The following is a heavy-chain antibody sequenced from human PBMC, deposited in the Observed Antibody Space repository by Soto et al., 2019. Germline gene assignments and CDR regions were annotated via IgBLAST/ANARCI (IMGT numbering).Heavy chain of an antibody. CDR2: IYYSGNT. V-gene: IGHV4-31*03. CDR3: ARDRLMATAGTARHYFGLDV. D-gene: IGHD5-18*01. Sequence: TVSGGSIRSGGYYWSWVRQNPRRGLEWIGNIYYSGNTYYNPSLKSRLTISVDTSKNQFSLNLSSVTAAGTAVYYCARDRLMATAGTARHYFGLDVWGQGTTVTVSS. J-gene: IGHJ6*02. CDR1: GGSIRSGGYY.